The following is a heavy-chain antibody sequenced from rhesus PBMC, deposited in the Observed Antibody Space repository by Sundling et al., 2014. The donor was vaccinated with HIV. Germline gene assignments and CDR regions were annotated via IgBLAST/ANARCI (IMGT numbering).Heavy chain of an antibody. J-gene: IGHJ4*01. Sequence: QVQLQESGPGLVKPSETLSLTCVVSGGSMSGYYWNWIRQPSGKGLEWIGYIVSSTGTTFYNPSLKSRVTISTDTSKNQFSLKLTSVTAADTAVYFCARENLEFCNTNGCYARGRLDYWGQGVLVSVSS. D-gene: IGHD2-21*01. CDR3: ARENLEFCNTNGCYARGRLDY. CDR1: GGSMSGYY. V-gene: IGHV4-165*01. CDR2: IVSSTGTT.